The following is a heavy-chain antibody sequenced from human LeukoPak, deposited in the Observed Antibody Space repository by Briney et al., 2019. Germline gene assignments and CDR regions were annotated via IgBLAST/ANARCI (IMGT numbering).Heavy chain of an antibody. CDR1: AFSLNAYN. Sequence: GGSLRLSCAASAFSLNAYNMNWVRQAPGKGLEWVSSISYTGTYIYYADSVKGRFTISRDNAQNSLYLQMNSLRVEDTAVYYCVRDRGSYRPIDYWGQGTLVTVSS. CDR3: VRDRGSYRPIDY. CDR2: ISYTGTYI. J-gene: IGHJ4*02. V-gene: IGHV3-21*04. D-gene: IGHD1-26*01.